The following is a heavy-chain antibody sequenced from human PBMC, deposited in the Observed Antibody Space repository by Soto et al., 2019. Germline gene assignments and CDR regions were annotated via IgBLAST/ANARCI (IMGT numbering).Heavy chain of an antibody. CDR3: AIDTNGLHD. CDR2: ISTDGSIT. CDR1: GLIFSNYN. V-gene: IGHV3-74*01. D-gene: IGHD2-8*01. Sequence: EVQLVESGGGLVQPGGSLRLSCAASGLIFSNYNMHWVRQAPGKGLVWVSRISTDGSITDYADSVKGRFTVSRDNAKNTLYLQMNRLRVDETAVYYCAIDTNGLHDWGEGTLVTVSS. J-gene: IGHJ4*02.